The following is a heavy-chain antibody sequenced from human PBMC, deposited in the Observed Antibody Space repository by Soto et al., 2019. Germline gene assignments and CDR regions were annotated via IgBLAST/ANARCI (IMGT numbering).Heavy chain of an antibody. J-gene: IGHJ4*02. CDR3: ARDDSSGWYYFDY. CDR2: IYYSGST. CDR1: GGSISSYY. D-gene: IGHD6-19*01. V-gene: IGHV4-59*01. Sequence: SETLSLTCTVSGGSISSYYWSWIRQPPGKGLEWIGYIYYSGSTNYNPSLKSRVTISVDTSKNQFSLKLSSVTAADTAVYYCARDDSSGWYYFDYWGQGTLVTVSS.